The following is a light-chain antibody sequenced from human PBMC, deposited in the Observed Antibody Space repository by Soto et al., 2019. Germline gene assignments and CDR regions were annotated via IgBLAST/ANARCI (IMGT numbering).Light chain of an antibody. CDR3: HVGDCDSDHYV. Sequence: SSELAQPPPVSVAPGPTARITCGVNNIGSDGVHWYQQKPGQAPVLFLYDNSDRHSGSHERFSCSGSGNTATLTISRVDAGDEADYYYHVGDCDSDHYVFGTGTKLTVL. V-gene: IGLV3-21*02. J-gene: IGLJ1*01. CDR1: NIGSDG. CDR2: DNS.